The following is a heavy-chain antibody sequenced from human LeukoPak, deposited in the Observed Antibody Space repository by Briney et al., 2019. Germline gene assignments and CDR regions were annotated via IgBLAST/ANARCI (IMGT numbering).Heavy chain of an antibody. CDR2: ISYDGSNK. Sequence: GGSLRLSCAASGFTFSSYAMYWVRQAPGKGLEWVAVISYDGSNKYYADSVKGRFTISGDNSKNTLYLQMNSLRAGDTAVYYCAKDWAYWEPFYYYYYYMDVWGKGTTVTVSS. V-gene: IGHV3-30-3*01. CDR1: GFTFSSYA. J-gene: IGHJ6*03. CDR3: AKDWAYWEPFYYYYYYMDV. D-gene: IGHD1-26*01.